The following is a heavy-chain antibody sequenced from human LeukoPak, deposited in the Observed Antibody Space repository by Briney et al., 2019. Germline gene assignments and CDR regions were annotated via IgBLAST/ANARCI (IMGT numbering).Heavy chain of an antibody. D-gene: IGHD3-22*01. J-gene: IGHJ4*02. CDR2: INHSGST. CDR3: ARRDYYDSSGPHFDYYFDY. Sequence: PSETLSHTCAVYGGSFSGYYWSWIRQPPGKGLEWIGEINHSGSTNYNPSLKSRVTISVDTSKNQFSLKLSSVTAADTAVYYCARRDYYDSSGPHFDYYFDYWGQGTLVTVSS. CDR1: GGSFSGYY. V-gene: IGHV4-34*01.